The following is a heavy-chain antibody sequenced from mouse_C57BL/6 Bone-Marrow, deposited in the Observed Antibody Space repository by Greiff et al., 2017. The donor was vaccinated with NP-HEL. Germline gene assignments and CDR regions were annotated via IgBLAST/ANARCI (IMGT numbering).Heavy chain of an antibody. CDR2: ISNGGGST. CDR1: GFTFSDYY. CDR3: AREDWYAMDY. J-gene: IGHJ4*01. Sequence: EVQLVESGGGLVQPGGSLKLSCAASGFTFSDYYMYWVRQTPEKRLEWVAYISNGGGSTYYPDTVKGRFTISRDNAKNTLYLQMSRLKSEDTAMYYCAREDWYAMDYWGQGTSVTVSS. D-gene: IGHD4-1*01. V-gene: IGHV5-12*01.